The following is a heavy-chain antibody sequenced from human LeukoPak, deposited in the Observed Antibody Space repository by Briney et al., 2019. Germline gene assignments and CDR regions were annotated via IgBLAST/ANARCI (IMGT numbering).Heavy chain of an antibody. CDR2: IIGSGGFT. V-gene: IGHV3-23*01. D-gene: IGHD4-17*01. CDR1: GFTFSSYA. CDR3: AKVADDYGDYDWFDP. J-gene: IGHJ5*02. Sequence: GGSLRLSCAASGFTFSSYAMNWVRQAPGKGLEWVSTIIGSGGFTYYADSVKGRFTISRDNSKNTLYLQMNSLRAEDTAVYYCAKVADDYGDYDWFDPWGQGTLVTVSS.